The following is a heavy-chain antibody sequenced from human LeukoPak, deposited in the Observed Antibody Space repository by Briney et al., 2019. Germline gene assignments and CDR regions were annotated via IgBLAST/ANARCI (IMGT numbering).Heavy chain of an antibody. V-gene: IGHV3-74*01. D-gene: IGHD3-16*01. CDR1: GITFSNYY. CDR2: IIQDGSVT. CDR3: ATDDYRGLGY. Sequence: PGGSLRLSCVPSGITFSNYYMHWVRQVPGEGLVWVSHIIQDGSVTSYADSVKGRFTISRDNAKNTVYLQLNNLRAGDTAVYYCATDDYRGLGYWGQGTLVTVSS. J-gene: IGHJ4*02.